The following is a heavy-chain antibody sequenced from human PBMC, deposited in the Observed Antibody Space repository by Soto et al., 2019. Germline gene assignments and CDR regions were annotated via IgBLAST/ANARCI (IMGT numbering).Heavy chain of an antibody. CDR2: IYYSGST. CDR1: GGSISSYY. Sequence: SETLSLTCTVSGGSISSYYWSWIRQPPGKGLEWIGYIYYSGSTNYNPSLKSRVTISVDTSKNQFSLKLSSVTAADTAVYYCARFNCSSTSCYYGEAGGPLDYWGQGTLVTVSS. CDR3: ARFNCSSTSCYYGEAGGPLDY. V-gene: IGHV4-59*01. D-gene: IGHD2-2*01. J-gene: IGHJ4*02.